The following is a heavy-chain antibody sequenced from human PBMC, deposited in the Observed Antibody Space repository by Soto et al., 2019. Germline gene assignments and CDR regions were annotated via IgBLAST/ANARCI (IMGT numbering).Heavy chain of an antibody. Sequence: QVQLVQSETEVKKPGSAVRVSCKASGGTFNTYAMNWVRQAPGQGLEWMGGILPMFDRPRYAQKFQGRVTITVDEPTTTAYMELSSLRSDDTAVYYCTRSIGSGGVIGGFDYWGQGTPVTVSS. CDR3: TRSIGSGGVIGGFDY. V-gene: IGHV1-69*01. D-gene: IGHD3-16*02. CDR1: GGTFNTYA. CDR2: ILPMFDRP. J-gene: IGHJ4*02.